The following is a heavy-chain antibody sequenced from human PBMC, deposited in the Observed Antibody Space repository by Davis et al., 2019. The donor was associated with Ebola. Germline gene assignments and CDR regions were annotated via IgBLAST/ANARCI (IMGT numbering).Heavy chain of an antibody. Sequence: GESLKISCTASGFTFRNYWMSWVRQAPGKGLEWVANINEDGSEKYYVDSVKGRFTFSRDNAKNSLFLQMNSLRAEDTAVYYCVRDVLVAEPGALFYTHHGMDVWGQGTTVTVSS. D-gene: IGHD2-2*01. CDR2: INEDGSEK. CDR1: GFTFRNYW. V-gene: IGHV3-7*03. J-gene: IGHJ6*02. CDR3: VRDVLVAEPGALFYTHHGMDV.